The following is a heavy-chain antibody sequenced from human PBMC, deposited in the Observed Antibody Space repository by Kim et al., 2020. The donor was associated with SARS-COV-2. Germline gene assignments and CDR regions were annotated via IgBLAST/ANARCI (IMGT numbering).Heavy chain of an antibody. CDR3: AGSPQAEWELLKRFDY. V-gene: IGHV1-69*13. J-gene: IGHJ4*02. Sequence: SVKVSCKASGGTFSSYAISWVRQAPGQGLEWMGGIIPIFGTANYAQKFQGRVTITADESTSTAYMELSSLRSEDTAVYYCAGSPQAEWELLKRFDYWGQGTLVTVSS. D-gene: IGHD1-26*01. CDR1: GGTFSSYA. CDR2: IIPIFGTA.